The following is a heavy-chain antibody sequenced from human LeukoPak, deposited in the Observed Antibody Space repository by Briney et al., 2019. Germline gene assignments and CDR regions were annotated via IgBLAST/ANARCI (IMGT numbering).Heavy chain of an antibody. CDR1: GFTVSSNY. Sequence: PGGSLRLSCAASGFTVSSNYMSWVRQAPGKGLEYVSSISSNGGSTYYANSVKGRFTISRDNSKNTLYLQMGSLRAEDMAVYYCAREVNDYGDYWGQGTLVTVSS. V-gene: IGHV3-64*01. CDR2: ISSNGGST. CDR3: AREVNDYGDY. J-gene: IGHJ4*02.